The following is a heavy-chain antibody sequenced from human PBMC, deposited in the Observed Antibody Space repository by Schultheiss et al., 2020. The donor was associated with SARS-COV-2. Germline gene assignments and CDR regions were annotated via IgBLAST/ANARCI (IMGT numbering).Heavy chain of an antibody. D-gene: IGHD6-19*01. CDR2: IYYSGST. V-gene: IGHV4-31*03. CDR3: ARGRTVAGTFGAFDI. Sequence: SETLSLTCTVSGGSISSGGYYWSWIRQHPGKGLEWIGYIYYSGSTYYNPSLKSRVTMSVDTSKNQFSLKLSSVTAADTAVYYCARGRTVAGTFGAFDIWGQGTMVTVSS. CDR1: GGSISSGGYY. J-gene: IGHJ3*02.